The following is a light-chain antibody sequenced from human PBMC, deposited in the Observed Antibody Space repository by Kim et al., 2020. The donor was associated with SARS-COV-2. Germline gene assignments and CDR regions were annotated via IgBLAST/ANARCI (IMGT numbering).Light chain of an antibody. CDR2: GNN. J-gene: IGLJ3*02. Sequence: RVPTSCPGSGSTIGAGYDVHWYQQLPETAPRLLIYGNNNRPSGVPDRFSGSKSGTSASLAIPGLQADDEADYYCQSYDGSLSGWVFGGGTKVTVL. V-gene: IGLV1-40*01. CDR3: QSYDGSLSGWV. CDR1: GSTIGAGYD.